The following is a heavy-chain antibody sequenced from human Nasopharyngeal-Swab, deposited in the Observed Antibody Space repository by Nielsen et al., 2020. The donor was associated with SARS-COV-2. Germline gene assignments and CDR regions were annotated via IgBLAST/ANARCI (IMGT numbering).Heavy chain of an antibody. CDR2: INPNSGGT. D-gene: IGHD3-10*01. Sequence: WVRQAPGQGLEWMGRINPNSGGTNYAQKFQGRVTMTRDTSISTAYMELSRLRSDDTAVYYCARGPYYGDYFDYWGQEPWSPSPQ. V-gene: IGHV1-2*06. CDR3: ARGPYYGDYFDY. J-gene: IGHJ4*01.